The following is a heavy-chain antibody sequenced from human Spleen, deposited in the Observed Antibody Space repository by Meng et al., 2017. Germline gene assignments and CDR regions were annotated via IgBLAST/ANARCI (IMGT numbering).Heavy chain of an antibody. CDR1: GFTFSSYA. D-gene: IGHD5-18*01. CDR2: ISYDGSNK. V-gene: IGHV3-30*04. CDR3: AREDTAMVYFDY. Sequence: GESLKISCAASGFTFSSYAMHWVRQAPGKGLEWVAVISYDGSNKYYADSVKGRFTISRDNSKNTLYLQMNSLRAEDTAVYYCAREDTAMVYFDYWGQGTLVTVSS. J-gene: IGHJ4*02.